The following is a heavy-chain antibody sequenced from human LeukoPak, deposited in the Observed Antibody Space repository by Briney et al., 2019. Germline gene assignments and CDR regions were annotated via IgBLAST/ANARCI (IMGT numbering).Heavy chain of an antibody. Sequence: GSLRLSCAASGFPFSGSAMHWVRQASGKGRGWVGRFRSKANSYATAYAAAVKGRFTISRDDSKNTAYLQMNSLKTEDTAVYYCARHRLHRLYYDSSGYYHDAFDIWGQGTMVTVSS. CDR2: FRSKANSYAT. CDR1: GFPFSGSA. CDR3: ARHRLHRLYYDSSGYYHDAFDI. D-gene: IGHD3-22*01. J-gene: IGHJ3*02. V-gene: IGHV3-73*01.